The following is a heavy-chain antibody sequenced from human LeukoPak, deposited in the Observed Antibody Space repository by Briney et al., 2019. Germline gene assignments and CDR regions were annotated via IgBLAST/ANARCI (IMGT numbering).Heavy chain of an antibody. V-gene: IGHV4-39*07. Sequence: SETLSLTCTVSGGSISSSSYYWGWIRQPPGKGLQWIGSIYYSGSTYYNPSLKSRVTISVDTSKNQFSLKLSSVTAADTAVYYCARTPPGWELLGVDWDYWGQGTLVTVSS. CDR1: GGSISSSSYY. J-gene: IGHJ4*02. CDR2: IYYSGST. CDR3: ARTPPGWELLGVDWDY. D-gene: IGHD1-26*01.